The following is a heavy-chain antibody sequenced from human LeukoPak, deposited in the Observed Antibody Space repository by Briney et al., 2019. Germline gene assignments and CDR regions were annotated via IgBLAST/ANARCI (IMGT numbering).Heavy chain of an antibody. CDR1: GFTFTSHY. D-gene: IGHD3-3*01. J-gene: IGHJ6*02. CDR3: ARDTNREQDI. CDR2: ISSNGGKT. V-gene: IGHV3-64*01. Sequence: GGSLRLSFAASGFTFTSHYMHWVRQTPGKGLEYVSAISSNGGKTHYTNSVKGRFTISRDNSKNTVYLQMGSLSTEDTAVYYCARDTNREQDIWGQGTTVTVSS.